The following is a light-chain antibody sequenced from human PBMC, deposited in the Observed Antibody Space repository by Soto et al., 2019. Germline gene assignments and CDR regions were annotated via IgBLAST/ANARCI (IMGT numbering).Light chain of an antibody. CDR2: GAS. CDR3: QQYGSSLPYT. V-gene: IGKV3-20*01. Sequence: EIVLTQSPGTLSLSPGERVTLSCRASQSVSSRNLAWFQQKSGQPPRLLICGASSRATGIPDRFSGSGSGTDFTLTIIRLEPEDFALYYCQQYGSSLPYTFGQGTKLEIK. J-gene: IGKJ2*01. CDR1: QSVSSRN.